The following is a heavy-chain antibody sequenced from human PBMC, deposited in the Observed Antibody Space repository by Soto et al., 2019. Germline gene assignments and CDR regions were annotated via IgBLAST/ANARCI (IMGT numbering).Heavy chain of an antibody. V-gene: IGHV1-18*01. CDR2: ISAYNGNT. Sequence: QVQLVQSGAEVKKPGASVKVSCKASGYTFTSYGISWVRQAPGQGLEWMGWISAYNGNTNYAQKLQGRVTMTTDTSTSTADMELRSMRSDDTAVYDCARDPKSHRIAVAGTRGNWFDPWGQGTVVTVSS. CDR3: ARDPKSHRIAVAGTRGNWFDP. D-gene: IGHD6-19*01. J-gene: IGHJ5*02. CDR1: GYTFTSYG.